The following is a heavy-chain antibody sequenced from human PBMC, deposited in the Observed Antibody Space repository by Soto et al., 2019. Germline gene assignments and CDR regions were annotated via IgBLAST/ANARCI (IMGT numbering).Heavy chain of an antibody. J-gene: IGHJ4*02. CDR2: ISGSGGST. CDR3: AKWGGGDYVGFDY. V-gene: IGHV3-23*01. D-gene: IGHD4-17*01. Sequence: EVQLLESGGGLVQPGGSLRLSCAASGFTFSSYAMSWVRQAPGKGLEWVSAISGSGGSTYYADSVKGRFTISRDNSKNRRYLQMNSLRAEDTAVYYCAKWGGGDYVGFDYWGQGTLVTVSS. CDR1: GFTFSSYA.